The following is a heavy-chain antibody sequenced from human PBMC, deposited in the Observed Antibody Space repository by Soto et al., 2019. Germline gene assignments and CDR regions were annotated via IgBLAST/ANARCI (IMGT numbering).Heavy chain of an antibody. D-gene: IGHD3-10*01. CDR1: GYIFNNFA. CDR2: IGTFNGDT. J-gene: IGHJ5*02. CDR3: ARALGSGTYCPHH. V-gene: IGHV1-18*04. Sequence: ASVKVSCKASGYIFNNFAISWVRQAPGQGLEWIGWIGTFNGDTNYAQMLQGRVSMTADTSTSTAYMELRSLTSDDTATYYCARALGSGTYCPHHWGQGTLVTVSS.